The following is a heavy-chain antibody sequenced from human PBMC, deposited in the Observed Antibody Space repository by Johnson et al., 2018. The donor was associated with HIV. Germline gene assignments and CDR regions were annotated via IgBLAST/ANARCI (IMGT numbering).Heavy chain of an antibody. Sequence: QVQLVESGGGLVQPGGSLRLSCAASGFTFSSYDMHWVRQATGKGLEWVAVISYDGSNKYYADSVKGRFTISRDNSKNTLYLQMNSLRAEDTAVYYWARGGVVVVIDAFDIWGQGTMVTVSS. CDR1: GFTFSSYD. CDR3: ARGGVVVVIDAFDI. J-gene: IGHJ3*02. CDR2: ISYDGSNK. V-gene: IGHV3-30-3*01. D-gene: IGHD3-22*01.